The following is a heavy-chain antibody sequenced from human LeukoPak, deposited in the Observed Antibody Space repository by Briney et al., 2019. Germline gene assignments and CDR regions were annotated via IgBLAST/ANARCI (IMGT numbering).Heavy chain of an antibody. J-gene: IGHJ3*02. D-gene: IGHD1-20*01. V-gene: IGHV4-39*01. CDR1: GGSISSSRFY. CDR3: ARHRVTGTAYTGFAI. Sequence: SETLSLTCTVSGGSISSSRFYGGWIRQPPGKGLEWIGSIYYSGSTYYNPSLRGRVTIAVDTSKNQFSLKLSFVTAADTAVYYCARHRVTGTAYTGFAIWGQGTMVTVSS. CDR2: IYYSGST.